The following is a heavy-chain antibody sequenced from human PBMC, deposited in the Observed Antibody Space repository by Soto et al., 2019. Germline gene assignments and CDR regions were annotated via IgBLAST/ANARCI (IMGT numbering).Heavy chain of an antibody. V-gene: IGHV1-69*01. J-gene: IGHJ3*02. CDR1: GGTFSSYA. CDR3: ASGAMDKVPYGRAFDI. CDR2: IIPIFGTA. Sequence: QVQLVQSGAEVKKPGSSVKVSCKASGGTFSSYAISWVRQAPGQGLEWLGGIIPIFGTANYAQKFQGRVTSTADDSTSTAYMELSSLRSEDTAVYYCASGAMDKVPYGRAFDIWGQGTMVTVSS. D-gene: IGHD5-12*01.